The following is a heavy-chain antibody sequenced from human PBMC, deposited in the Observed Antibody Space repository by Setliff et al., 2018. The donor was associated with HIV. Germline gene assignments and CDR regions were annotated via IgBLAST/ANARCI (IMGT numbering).Heavy chain of an antibody. V-gene: IGHV7-4-1*02. Sequence: ASVKVSCKASGYTFTSYYIHWVRQAPGQGLEWMGWINTDSGTPTYAQGFTGRFVFSLDTSVSTAYLQISSLKAEDTAVYYCARRMEMTPIGYWGQGTLVTVSS. J-gene: IGHJ4*02. CDR1: GYTFTSYY. D-gene: IGHD2-15*01. CDR3: ARRMEMTPIGY. CDR2: INTDSGTP.